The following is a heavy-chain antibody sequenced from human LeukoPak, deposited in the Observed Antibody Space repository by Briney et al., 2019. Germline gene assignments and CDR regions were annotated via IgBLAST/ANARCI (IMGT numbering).Heavy chain of an antibody. D-gene: IGHD3-22*01. Sequence: GGSLRLSCAASGFTFSSYSMNWVRQAPGKGLEWVSSISSSSSYIYYADSVKGRFTISRDNAKNSLYLQMNSLRAEDTAVYYCARITMIVVVITEFDYWGQGTLVTVSS. CDR1: GFTFSSYS. J-gene: IGHJ4*02. CDR2: ISSSSSYI. V-gene: IGHV3-21*04. CDR3: ARITMIVVVITEFDY.